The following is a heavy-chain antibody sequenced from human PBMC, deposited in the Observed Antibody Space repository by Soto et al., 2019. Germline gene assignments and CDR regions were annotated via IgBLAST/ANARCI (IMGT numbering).Heavy chain of an antibody. Sequence: QITLKESGPTLVKPTQTLTLTCIFSGFSFTADAVGVGWIRQPQGKALEWLALIYWDDDTRYRASLKSRLTITKDASKNQVVLTMTNMDPVDTATYYCAHAFGGTSWPNDAFDVWGQGTVVTVSS. CDR3: AHAFGGTSWPNDAFDV. CDR2: IYWDDDT. J-gene: IGHJ3*01. V-gene: IGHV2-5*02. D-gene: IGHD3-16*01. CDR1: GFSFTADAVG.